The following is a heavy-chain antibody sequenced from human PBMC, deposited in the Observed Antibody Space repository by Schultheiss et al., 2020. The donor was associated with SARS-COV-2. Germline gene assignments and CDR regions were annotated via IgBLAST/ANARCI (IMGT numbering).Heavy chain of an antibody. CDR3: ARLPYSSSWAYYYGMDV. V-gene: IGHV1-69*10. Sequence: SVKVSCKTSGYTFINYAITWVRQAPGQGLEWMGGFDPEDGETIYAQKFQGRVTITADKSTSTAYMELSSLRSEDTAVYYCARLPYSSSWAYYYGMDVWGQGTTVTVSS. J-gene: IGHJ6*02. CDR2: FDPEDGET. D-gene: IGHD6-13*01. CDR1: GYTFINYA.